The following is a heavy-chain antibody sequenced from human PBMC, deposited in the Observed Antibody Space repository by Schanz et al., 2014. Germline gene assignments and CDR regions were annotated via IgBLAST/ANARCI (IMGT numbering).Heavy chain of an antibody. D-gene: IGHD4-17*01. J-gene: IGHJ4*02. V-gene: IGHV3-7*01. CDR1: EFSFSSFG. CDR2: IKQDGSEK. CDR3: ARDAVTSVLTPGLYY. Sequence: EVQLVESGGGLVQPGGSLRLSCAASEFSFSSFGMNWVRQAPGKGLEWVANIKQDGSEKYYVDSVKGRFTISRDNAKKSLYLRMNSLRAEDTAVYYCARDAVTSVLTPGLYYWGQGTLVTVSS.